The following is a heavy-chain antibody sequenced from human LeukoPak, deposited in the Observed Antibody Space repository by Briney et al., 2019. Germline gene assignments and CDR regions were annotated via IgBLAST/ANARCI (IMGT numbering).Heavy chain of an antibody. CDR3: ARHLTERKYYIAY. J-gene: IGHJ4*02. Sequence: GGSLRLSCAASGFTFSSFCMHWVRQAPGEGLEWVAYIGYTGTDTYYAASVKGRFTISRDNTNNTVHLQVNSLTAADTALYSSARHLTERKYYIAYWGQGTLVTVSS. V-gene: IGHV3-30*02. CDR1: GFTFSSFC. CDR2: IGYTGTDT. D-gene: IGHD1-14*01.